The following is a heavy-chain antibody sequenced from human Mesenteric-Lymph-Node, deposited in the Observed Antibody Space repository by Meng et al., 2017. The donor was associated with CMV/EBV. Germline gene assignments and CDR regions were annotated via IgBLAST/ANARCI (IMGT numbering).Heavy chain of an antibody. D-gene: IGHD2-2*01. CDR3: TAFDIVVVPAAIGL. J-gene: IGHJ5*02. CDR1: GFTFSSYS. CDR2: ISSSSSYI. V-gene: IGHV3-21*01. Sequence: GESLKISCAASGFTFSSYSMNWVRQAPGKGLEWVSSISSSSSYIYYADSVKGRFTISRDNAENSLYLQMNSLRAEDTAVYYCTAFDIVVVPAAIGLWGQGTLVTVSS.